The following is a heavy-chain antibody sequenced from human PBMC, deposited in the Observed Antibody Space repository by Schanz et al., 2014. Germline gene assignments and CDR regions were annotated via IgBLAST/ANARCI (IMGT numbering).Heavy chain of an antibody. CDR2: ISPSSGGT. D-gene: IGHD3-3*01. Sequence: QVQVIQSGPEVKKPGASVKVSCKASGYTFTNHSLHWVRQAPGQGLEWIGRISPSSGGTNYAQNFQGRVTMTKDTSINTVYMELSTLTSDDTAVYYCARESVSRTRLFDPWGQGTLVTVSS. CDR3: ARESVSRTRLFDP. V-gene: IGHV1-2*06. J-gene: IGHJ5*02. CDR1: GYTFTNHS.